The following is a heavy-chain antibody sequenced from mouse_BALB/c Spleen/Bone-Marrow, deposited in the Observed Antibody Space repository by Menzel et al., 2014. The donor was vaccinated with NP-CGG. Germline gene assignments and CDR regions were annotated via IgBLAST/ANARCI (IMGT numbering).Heavy chain of an antibody. CDR1: GYSFTGYT. Sequence: VQLQQSGPELVRPGASMKISCKASGYSFTGYTMNWVKQSHGKNLEWIGLINPYNGGTSYNQKFKGKATLTVDKSSSTAYMELLSLTSEDSAVYYCAREVIYYDYAGFAYWGQGTLVTVSA. CDR3: AREVIYYDYAGFAY. D-gene: IGHD2-4*01. J-gene: IGHJ3*01. CDR2: INPYNGGT. V-gene: IGHV1-18*01.